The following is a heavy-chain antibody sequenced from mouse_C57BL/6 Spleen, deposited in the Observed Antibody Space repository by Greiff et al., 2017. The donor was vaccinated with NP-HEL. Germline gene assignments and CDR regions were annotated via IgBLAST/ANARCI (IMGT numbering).Heavy chain of an antibody. J-gene: IGHJ4*01. Sequence: QVQLQQSGPGLVQPSQSLSITCTVSGFSLTSYGVHWVRQSPGKGLEWLGVIWRGGSTDYNAAFMSRLSITKDNSKSQVFFKMNSLQADDTAIYYCAKNTITTVVATTDAMDYWGQGTSVTVSS. D-gene: IGHD1-1*01. CDR1: GFSLTSYG. V-gene: IGHV2-5*01. CDR3: AKNTITTVVATTDAMDY. CDR2: IWRGGST.